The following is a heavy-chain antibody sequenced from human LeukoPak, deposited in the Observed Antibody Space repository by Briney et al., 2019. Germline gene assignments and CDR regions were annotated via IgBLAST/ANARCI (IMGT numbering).Heavy chain of an antibody. D-gene: IGHD3-22*01. CDR1: GDSISSYY. Sequence: SETLSLTCTVSGDSISSYYWSWIRQPPGKGLEWIGYIYYSGCTNYNPSLKSRVTISVDTSKNQFSLKLSSVTAADTAVYYCARDSSGYLNLGAFDIWGQGTMVTVSS. CDR2: IYYSGCT. V-gene: IGHV4-59*01. CDR3: ARDSSGYLNLGAFDI. J-gene: IGHJ3*02.